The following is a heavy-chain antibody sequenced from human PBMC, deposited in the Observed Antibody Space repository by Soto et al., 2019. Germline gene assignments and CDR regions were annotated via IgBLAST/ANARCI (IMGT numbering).Heavy chain of an antibody. D-gene: IGHD3-22*01. V-gene: IGHV3-74*01. Sequence: GGSLRLSCAASGFTFSSYWMHWVRQAPGKGLVWVSRNNSEGSSTSYADNEKGRFTISRDNAKNKLYLQINSLRAEDTAVYYCARIRARTRGGGYAHEHYYYYYGMDVWGQGT. CDR2: NNSEGSST. CDR3: ARIRARTRGGGYAHEHYYYYYGMDV. CDR1: GFTFSSYW. J-gene: IGHJ6*02.